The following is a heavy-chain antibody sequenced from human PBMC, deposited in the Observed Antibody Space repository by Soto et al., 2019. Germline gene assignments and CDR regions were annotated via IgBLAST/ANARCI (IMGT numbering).Heavy chain of an antibody. V-gene: IGHV3-66*01. D-gene: IGHD4-17*01. CDR3: ARDPWVGDIGDY. J-gene: IGHJ4*02. Sequence: DVQLVESGGGLVLRGESLRLSCAASGFTVGSAYMSWVRQAPGKGLEWVAGIYSGGNTYYADSVKGRFTISRDTSKNRLYLQMNSLRAEDAAIYYYARDPWVGDIGDYWGQGTLVTVSS. CDR2: IYSGGNT. CDR1: GFTVGSAY.